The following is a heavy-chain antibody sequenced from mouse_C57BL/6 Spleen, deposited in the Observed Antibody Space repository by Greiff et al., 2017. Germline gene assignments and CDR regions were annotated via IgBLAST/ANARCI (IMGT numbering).Heavy chain of an antibody. CDR2: IWSGGST. CDR3: ARNPLITTVVATRYWYFDV. D-gene: IGHD1-1*01. CDR1: GFSLTSYG. J-gene: IGHJ1*03. V-gene: IGHV2-2*01. Sequence: VQLQQSGPGLVQPSQSLSITCTVSGFSLTSYGVHWVRQSPGKGLEWLGVIWSGGSTDYNAAFISRLSISKDNSKSQVFFKMNSLQADDTAIYYCARNPLITTVVATRYWYFDVWGTGTTVTVSS.